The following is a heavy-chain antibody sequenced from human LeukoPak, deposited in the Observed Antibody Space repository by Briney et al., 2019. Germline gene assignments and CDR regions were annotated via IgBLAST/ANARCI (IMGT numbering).Heavy chain of an antibody. CDR3: ARGERYCSSTSCYNGYDLFDY. CDR2: ISSSSSYI. CDR1: GFTFSSYS. V-gene: IGHV3-21*01. Sequence: GGSLRLSCAASGFTFSSYSMNWVRQAPGKGLEWVSSISSSSSYIYYADSVKGRFTISRDNAKNSLYLQMNSLRAEDTAVYYCARGERYCSSTSCYNGYDLFDYWAREPWSPSPQ. D-gene: IGHD2-2*01. J-gene: IGHJ4*02.